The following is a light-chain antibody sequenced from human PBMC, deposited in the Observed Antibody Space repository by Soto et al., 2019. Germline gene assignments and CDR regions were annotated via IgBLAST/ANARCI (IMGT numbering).Light chain of an antibody. V-gene: IGKV1-39*01. CDR3: QQSYRTPRT. J-gene: IGKJ1*01. CDR2: ASS. CDR1: QYISNY. Sequence: DIQMTQSPSSLSASVGDRVTITCRASQYISNYLNWYQQKPGKAPKVLIYASSSLQSGVPPRFSDSGSGTDFTPNVNSLQTEDFATYCFQQSYRTPRTFGQGTKGEIK.